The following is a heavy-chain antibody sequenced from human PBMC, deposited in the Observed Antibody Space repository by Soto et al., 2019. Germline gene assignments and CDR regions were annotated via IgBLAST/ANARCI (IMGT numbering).Heavy chain of an antibody. CDR2: IRFDGSEK. Sequence: GGSLELSGAASGFTFNTYGMTWFRQAPGKGLEWVANIRFDGSEKYYVDSVKGRFTVSRDNARNSLYLQMNSLRAEDTAVYYCARDLSWGSNWYYYMDVWGKGTTVTVSS. CDR1: GFTFNTYG. V-gene: IGHV3-7*01. J-gene: IGHJ6*03. CDR3: ARDLSWGSNWYYYMDV. D-gene: IGHD7-27*01.